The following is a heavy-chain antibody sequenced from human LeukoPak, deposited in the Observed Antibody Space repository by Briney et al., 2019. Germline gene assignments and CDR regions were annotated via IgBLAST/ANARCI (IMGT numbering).Heavy chain of an antibody. D-gene: IGHD2-15*01. J-gene: IGHJ5*02. CDR1: GFTFSRYW. V-gene: IGHV3-74*03. CDR2: INSDVRST. CDR3: ARGSLSGVNWFDP. Sequence: PGWSLRLSCAPSGFTFSRYWIHWVRQAPGEGLVWVSRINSDVRSTTYAHSVKGRFTISRDNAKNTLYLQMNSLRAEDPAVYYCARGSLSGVNWFDPWGQGTLVTVSS.